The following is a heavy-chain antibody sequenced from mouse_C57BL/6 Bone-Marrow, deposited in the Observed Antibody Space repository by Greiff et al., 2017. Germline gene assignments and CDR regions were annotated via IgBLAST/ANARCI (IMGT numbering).Heavy chain of an antibody. CDR3: ARLYGSSPYYVDY. CDR2: ISSGGSYT. CDR1: GFTFSSYG. V-gene: IGHV5-6*01. J-gene: IGHJ2*01. D-gene: IGHD1-1*01. Sequence: EVQLQESGGDLVKPGGSLKLSCAASGFTFSSYGMSWVRQTPDKRLEWVATISSGGSYTYYPDSVKGRFTISRDNAKNTLYLQMSSLKSEDTAMYYCARLYGSSPYYVDYWGQGTTLTVSS.